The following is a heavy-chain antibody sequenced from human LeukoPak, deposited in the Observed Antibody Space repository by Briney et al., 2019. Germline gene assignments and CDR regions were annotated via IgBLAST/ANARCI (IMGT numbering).Heavy chain of an antibody. CDR1: GLSFDNAW. CDR2: IRGKIDGGTT. Sequence: KPGGSLRLSCAASGLSFDNAWMSWVRQVPGKGLEWVGRIRGKIDGGTTDYAAPVKGRFTISRDDSESTLYLHLTSLQIEDAAMYYCTTMGGNNWFDWYFDLRGRGTLVTVYS. CDR3: TTMGGNNWFDWYFDL. D-gene: IGHD1-1*01. V-gene: IGHV3-15*01. J-gene: IGHJ2*01.